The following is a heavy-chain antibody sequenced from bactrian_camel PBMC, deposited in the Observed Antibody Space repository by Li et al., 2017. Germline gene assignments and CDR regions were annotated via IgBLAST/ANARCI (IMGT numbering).Heavy chain of an antibody. V-gene: IGHV3S1*01. CDR2: IYAGGGGT. D-gene: IGHD7*01. CDR1: GYTYSSNC. J-gene: IGHJ4*01. Sequence: HVQLVESGGGSVQAGGSLRLSCAASGYTYSSNCMAWFRQAPEKEREGVAAIYAGGGGTYYADSVKGRFTISQDGAENTVSLQMNDLKPEDTATYYCAAERACPNPRRTRVGGVALYTYTGQGTQVTVS.